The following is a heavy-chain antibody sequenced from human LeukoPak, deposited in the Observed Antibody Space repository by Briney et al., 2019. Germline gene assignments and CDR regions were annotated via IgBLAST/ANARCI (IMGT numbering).Heavy chain of an antibody. D-gene: IGHD3-22*01. J-gene: IGHJ4*02. CDR3: ARDGREYYDSSGYYLYYFDY. CDR2: IHHRGST. CDR1: GASIGSSEW. Sequence: SGTLSLTCVVSGASIGSSEWWSWVRQSPEKGPEWIGEIHHRGSTNYNPSLKSRVAISLDKSKNQFSLRLSSVTAADTAVYYCARDGREYYDSSGYYLYYFDYWGQGTLVTVSS. V-gene: IGHV4-4*02.